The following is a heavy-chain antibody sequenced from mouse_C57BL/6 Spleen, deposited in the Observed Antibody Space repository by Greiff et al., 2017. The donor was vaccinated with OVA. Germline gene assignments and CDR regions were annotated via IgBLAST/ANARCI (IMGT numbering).Heavy chain of an antibody. V-gene: IGHV5-12*01. CDR2: ISNGGGST. CDR3: ARQGGSSPAWFAY. Sequence: EVQLVESGGGLVQPGGSLKLSCAASGFTFRDYYMYWVRQTPEKRLEWVAYISNGGGSTYYPDTVKGRFTLSRDNAKNTLYLQMSRLKSVDTSMYYSARQGGSSPAWFAYWGQGTLVTVSA. J-gene: IGHJ3*01. CDR1: GFTFRDYY. D-gene: IGHD1-1*01.